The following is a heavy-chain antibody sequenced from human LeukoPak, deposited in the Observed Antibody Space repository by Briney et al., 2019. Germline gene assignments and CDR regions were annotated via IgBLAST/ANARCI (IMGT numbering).Heavy chain of an antibody. CDR1: GYTFTSYD. V-gene: IGHV1-8*01. D-gene: IGHD3-10*01. CDR3: ARAPYYYGSGRFWWYYYYYMDV. CDR2: MNPNSGNT. J-gene: IGHJ6*03. Sequence: ASVKVSCKASGYTFTSYDINWVRQATGQGLEWMGWMNPNSGNTGYAQKFQGRVTMTSNTSISTAYMELSSLRSEDTAVYYCARAPYYYGSGRFWWYYYYYMDVWGKGTTVTISS.